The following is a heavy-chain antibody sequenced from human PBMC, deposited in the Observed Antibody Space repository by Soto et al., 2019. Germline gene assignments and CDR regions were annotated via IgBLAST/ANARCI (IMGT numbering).Heavy chain of an antibody. CDR3: ARAAAGFAY. V-gene: IGHV1-8*01. Sequence: QVQLVQSGAEVKKPGASVKVSCKASGYNFISYEINWVRQATGQGLEWMGWMNPNSGNTGYAQKFXXRXTXXRTTSISTAYVELSSLRSEDTAVYFCARAAAGFAYWGQGTVVTVSS. J-gene: IGHJ4*02. CDR1: GYNFISYE. D-gene: IGHD6-13*01. CDR2: MNPNSGNT.